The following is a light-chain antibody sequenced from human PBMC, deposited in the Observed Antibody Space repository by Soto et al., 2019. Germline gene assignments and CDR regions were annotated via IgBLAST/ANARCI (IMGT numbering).Light chain of an antibody. CDR3: QQYYTTPYT. Sequence: DIVMTQSPDSLAVSLGERATINCKSSQSVLYSSNNKNCLAWYQQKPGQPPKLLIYWASTRESGVPHRFSGSGSGTDFTLTISSLQAEDVAVYYCQQYYTTPYTFGQGTKLEIK. CDR1: QSVLYSSNNKNC. J-gene: IGKJ2*01. V-gene: IGKV4-1*01. CDR2: WAS.